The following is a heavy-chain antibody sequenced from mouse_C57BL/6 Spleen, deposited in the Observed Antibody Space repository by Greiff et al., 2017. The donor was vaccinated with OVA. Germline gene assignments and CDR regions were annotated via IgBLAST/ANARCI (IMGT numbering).Heavy chain of an antibody. J-gene: IGHJ4*01. V-gene: IGHV10-3*01. D-gene: IGHD1-1*01. Sequence: EVQLVESGGGLVQPKGSLKLSCAASGFTFNTYAMHWVRQAPGKGLEWVARIRSKSSNYATYYADSVKDRFTISRDDSQSMLYLQMNNLKTEDTAMYYCVREDTTVVPYAMDYWGQGTSVTVSA. CDR1: GFTFNTYA. CDR3: VREDTTVVPYAMDY. CDR2: IRSKSSNYAT.